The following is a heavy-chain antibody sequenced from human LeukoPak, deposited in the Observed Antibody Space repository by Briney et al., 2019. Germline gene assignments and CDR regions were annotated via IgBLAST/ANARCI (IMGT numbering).Heavy chain of an antibody. CDR2: ISAYNGNT. CDR3: ARVGCSSTSCYSKGNFFDY. Sequence: ASVKVSCKASGYTFTSYGISWVRQAPGQGLEWMGWISAYNGNTNYAQKLQGRVTMTTDTSTSTAYMELRSLRSDDTAVYYCARVGCSSTSCYSKGNFFDYWGQGTLVTVSS. D-gene: IGHD2-2*02. V-gene: IGHV1-18*01. CDR1: GYTFTSYG. J-gene: IGHJ4*02.